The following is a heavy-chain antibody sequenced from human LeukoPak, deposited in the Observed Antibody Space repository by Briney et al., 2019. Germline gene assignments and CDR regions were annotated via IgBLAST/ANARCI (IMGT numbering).Heavy chain of an antibody. J-gene: IGHJ4*02. CDR3: ARGEDFDY. CDR2: ISAYNGNT. D-gene: IGHD3-16*01. CDR1: GGTFSSYA. Sequence: ASVKVSCKASGGTFSSYAISWVRQAPGQGLEWMGWISAYNGNTDYAQKVQGRITLTTDTSTTTAYMDLRSLRSDDTAVYYCARGEDFDYWGQGTLVTVSS. V-gene: IGHV1-18*01.